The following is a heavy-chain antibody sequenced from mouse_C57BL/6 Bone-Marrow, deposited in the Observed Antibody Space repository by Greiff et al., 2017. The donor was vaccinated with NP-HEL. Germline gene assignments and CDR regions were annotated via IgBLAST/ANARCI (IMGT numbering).Heavy chain of an antibody. D-gene: IGHD2-5*01. CDR3: ARSDYSMFAY. V-gene: IGHV1-82*01. Sequence: VQLQQSGPELVKPGASVKISCKASGYAFSSSWMNWVKQRPGTGLEWIGRIYPGDGDTNYNGKFKGKATLTADKSSSTAYMQLSSLTSEDSAVYFCARSDYSMFAYWGQGTLVTVSA. CDR2: IYPGDGDT. CDR1: GYAFSSSW. J-gene: IGHJ3*01.